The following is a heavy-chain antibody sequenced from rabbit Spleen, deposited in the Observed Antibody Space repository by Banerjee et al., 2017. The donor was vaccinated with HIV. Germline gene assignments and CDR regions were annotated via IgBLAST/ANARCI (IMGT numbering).Heavy chain of an antibody. J-gene: IGHJ2*01. V-gene: IGHV1S45*01. CDR1: GFDFSNYNF. D-gene: IGHD1-1*01. Sequence: QEQLVESGGGLVQPGASLTLTCKASGFDFSNYNFMCWVHQAPGKGLEWIACIDTNDGDTDYANWPKGRFTISKTSSSTVTLLMTSVTAADTATYFCARNYVNAFDPWGQGTLVTVS. CDR3: ARNYVNAFDP. CDR2: IDTNDGDT.